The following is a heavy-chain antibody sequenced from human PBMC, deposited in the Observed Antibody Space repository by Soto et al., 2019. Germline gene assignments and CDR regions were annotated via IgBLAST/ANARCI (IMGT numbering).Heavy chain of an antibody. D-gene: IGHD6-13*01. CDR2: MNPNSGNT. CDR3: ARRGYSSSWYYYYYYGMDV. V-gene: IGHV1-8*01. J-gene: IGHJ6*02. Sequence: QVQLVQSGAEVKKPGASVKVSCKASGYTFTSYDINWVRQATGQGLEWMGWMNPNSGNTGYAQKFQGRVPMTRNTSISPAYMELSSLRSEDTAVYYCARRGYSSSWYYYYYYGMDVWGQGTTVTVSS. CDR1: GYTFTSYD.